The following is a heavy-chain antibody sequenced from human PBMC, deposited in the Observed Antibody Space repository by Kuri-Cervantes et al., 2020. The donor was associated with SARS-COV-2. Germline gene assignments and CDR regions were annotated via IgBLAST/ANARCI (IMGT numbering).Heavy chain of an antibody. D-gene: IGHD6-25*01. CDR3: ARDAARAAFDI. CDR2: ISSSSSTI. CDR1: GFTFSSYS. V-gene: IGHV3-48*04. Sequence: GESLKISCAASGFTFSSYSMNWVRQAPGKGLEWVSYISSSSSTIYYADSVKGRFTISRDSAKNSLYLQMNSLRAEDTAVYYCARDAARAAFDIWGQGTMVTVSS. J-gene: IGHJ3*02.